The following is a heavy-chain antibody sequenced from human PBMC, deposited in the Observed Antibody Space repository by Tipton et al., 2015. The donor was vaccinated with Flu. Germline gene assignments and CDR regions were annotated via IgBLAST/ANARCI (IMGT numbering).Heavy chain of an antibody. V-gene: IGHV4-38-2*02. CDR2: VHQTGNT. CDR1: GDSMRSDYF. Sequence: TLSLTCTVSGDSMRSDYFWAWIRQAPGKGLEWIGNVHQTGNTYYNPSLMSRVTIAVDRPKNHFSLRLTSVSAADTAVYYCARRDYSNYVSEPKNWFDPWGQGALVTVSS. J-gene: IGHJ5*02. CDR3: ARRDYSNYVSEPKNWFDP. D-gene: IGHD4-11*01.